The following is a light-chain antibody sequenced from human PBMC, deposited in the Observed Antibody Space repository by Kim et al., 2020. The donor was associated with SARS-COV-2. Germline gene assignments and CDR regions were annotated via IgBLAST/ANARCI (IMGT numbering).Light chain of an antibody. Sequence: ASVGDRGTISCRASQDISTWLTWFQQKPGKAPKLLIYAASTLQSGVAARFSGSGSGTDFTLTISSLQPEDVATYYCQQANSFPVTFGQGTRLEIK. J-gene: IGKJ5*01. V-gene: IGKV1-12*01. CDR3: QQANSFPVT. CDR2: AAS. CDR1: QDISTW.